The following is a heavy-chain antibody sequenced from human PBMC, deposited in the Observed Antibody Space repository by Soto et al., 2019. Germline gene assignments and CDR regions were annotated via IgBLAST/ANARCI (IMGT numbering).Heavy chain of an antibody. CDR3: ARDGIVGATYYYYYGMDV. Sequence: QVQLGQSGAEVKKPGASVTVTCKASGYTFTSYDISWVRQPPGKGLEWMGWISASKGNKNNAQKLQGRVTMTTDTSTITAYMELRSRRSDDTAVYYCARDGIVGATYYYYYGMDVWGQGTTVTVSS. CDR1: GYTFTSYD. CDR2: ISASKGNK. J-gene: IGHJ6*02. D-gene: IGHD1-26*01. V-gene: IGHV1-18*04.